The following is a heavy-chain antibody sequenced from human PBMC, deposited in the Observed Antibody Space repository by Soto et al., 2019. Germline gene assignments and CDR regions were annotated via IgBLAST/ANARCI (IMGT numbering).Heavy chain of an antibody. CDR1: GYTFTSYD. V-gene: IGHV1-8*01. CDR3: ARGPGVTRTVRKYNWYDP. CDR2: MNPNSGNT. J-gene: IGHJ5*02. Sequence: ASVKGSCKASGYTFTSYDINWVRQATGQGLEWMGWMNPNSGNTGYAQKFQGRVTMTRNTSISTAYMELSSLRSEDTAVYYCARGPGVTRTVRKYNWYDPWGQGTLVTVSS. D-gene: IGHD7-27*01.